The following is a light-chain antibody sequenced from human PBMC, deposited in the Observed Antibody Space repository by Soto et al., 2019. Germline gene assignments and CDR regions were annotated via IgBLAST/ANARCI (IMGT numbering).Light chain of an antibody. J-gene: IGLJ1*01. Sequence: QSALTQPASVSGSPGEWITISCPGTSSDVGGNKYVSWYQHYPGKAPKLMICDVSNRPSGVSNRFSGSKSGNTASLTISGLQAEDEADYYCSAFTGTTYVFGTGTKVTVL. CDR1: SSDVGGNKY. V-gene: IGLV2-14*03. CDR2: DVS. CDR3: SAFTGTTYV.